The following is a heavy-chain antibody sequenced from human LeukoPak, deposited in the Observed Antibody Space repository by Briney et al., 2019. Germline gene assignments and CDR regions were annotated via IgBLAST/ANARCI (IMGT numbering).Heavy chain of an antibody. CDR2: ISSNGGST. V-gene: IGHV3-64*01. Sequence: PGGSLRLSCAASGFTFSSYAMHWVRQAPGKGLEYVSAISSNGGSTYYANSVKGRFTISRDNSKNTLYLQMGSLRAEDMAVYYCARDSCSGGSCYDYWGQGTLVTVSS. CDR3: ARDSCSGGSCYDY. CDR1: GFTFSSYA. D-gene: IGHD2-15*01. J-gene: IGHJ4*02.